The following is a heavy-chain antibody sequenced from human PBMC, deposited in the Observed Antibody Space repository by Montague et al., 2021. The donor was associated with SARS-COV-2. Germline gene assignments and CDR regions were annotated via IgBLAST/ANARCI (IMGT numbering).Heavy chain of an antibody. CDR3: ARLGRQQLFRLSGKDV. Sequence: SETLSLTCTVSGGSISSSSYYWGWFRQPPGKGLEWIGSIYYSGSTYYNPSLKSRVTISVDTSKNQFSLKLSSVTAADTAVYYCARLGRQQLFRLSGKDVWGQGTTVTVSS. CDR1: GGSISSSSYY. D-gene: IGHD6-13*01. CDR2: IYYSGST. J-gene: IGHJ6*02. V-gene: IGHV4-39*07.